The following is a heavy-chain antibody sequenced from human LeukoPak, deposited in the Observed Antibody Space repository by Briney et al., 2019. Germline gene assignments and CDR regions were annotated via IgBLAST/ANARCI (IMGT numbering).Heavy chain of an antibody. D-gene: IGHD5-24*01. CDR2: IYHSGST. Sequence: KASETLSLTCAVSGGSINSSNWWSWVRQPPGKGLEWIGEIYHSGSTNYNPSLKSRVTISVDKSKNQFSLKLSSVTAADTAVYYCARDSNRDLKSRYYYYMDVWGKGTTVTVSS. CDR1: GGSINSSNW. J-gene: IGHJ6*03. CDR3: ARDSNRDLKSRYYYYMDV. V-gene: IGHV4-4*02.